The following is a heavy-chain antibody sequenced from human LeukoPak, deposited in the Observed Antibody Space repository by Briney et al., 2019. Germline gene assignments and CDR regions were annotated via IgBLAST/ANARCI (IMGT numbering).Heavy chain of an antibody. V-gene: IGHV4-34*01. D-gene: IGHD1-26*01. Sequence: SETLSLTCAVYGGSFSGYYWSWIRQPPGKGLEWIGEINHSGSTNYNPSLKSRVTISVDTSKNQFSLKLSSVTAADTAAYYCARRSGVRWELLRRGKYYFDYWGQGTLVTVSS. CDR2: INHSGST. CDR3: ARRSGVRWELLRRGKYYFDY. CDR1: GGSFSGYY. J-gene: IGHJ4*02.